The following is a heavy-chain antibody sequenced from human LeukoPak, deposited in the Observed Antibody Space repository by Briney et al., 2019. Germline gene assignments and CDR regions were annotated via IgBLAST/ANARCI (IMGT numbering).Heavy chain of an antibody. J-gene: IGHJ6*02. CDR1: GGTFSSYA. D-gene: IGHD2-2*01. Sequence: GASVKASCKASGGTFSSYAISWVRQAPGQGLEWMGGIIPIFGTANYAQKFQGRATITADESTSTAYMELSSLRSEDTAVYYCARDVRDIVVVPAATNYYYYYGMDVWGQGTTVTVSS. CDR2: IIPIFGTA. CDR3: ARDVRDIVVVPAATNYYYYYGMDV. V-gene: IGHV1-69*13.